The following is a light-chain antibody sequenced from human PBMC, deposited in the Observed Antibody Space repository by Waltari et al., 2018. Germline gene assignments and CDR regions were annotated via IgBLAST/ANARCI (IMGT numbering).Light chain of an antibody. CDR3: QHRSNWPA. V-gene: IGKV3-11*01. CDR2: DSS. J-gene: IGKJ5*01. CDR1: QSVSSY. Sequence: EIVLTQSPATLSVSPGERATLSCRASQSVSSYLAWYQQKPGQAPRLLSYDSSNRATGIPARFSGSGSGTDFTLTISSLEPEDFAVYYCQHRSNWPAFGQGTRLEIK.